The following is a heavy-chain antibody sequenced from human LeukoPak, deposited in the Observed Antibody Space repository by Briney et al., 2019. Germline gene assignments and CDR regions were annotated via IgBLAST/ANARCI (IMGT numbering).Heavy chain of an antibody. D-gene: IGHD1-26*01. J-gene: IGHJ4*02. CDR2: ISAYNGNT. CDR1: GYTFTIYG. Sequence: ASVRVSSKASGYTFTIYGISWVRQAPGQGRERMGWISAYNGNTNYTQKLQGRVTITTDTSTSTAYMELRSLRSDDTAVYYCARDHGIVGATRFDYWGQGTLVTVSS. CDR3: ARDHGIVGATRFDY. V-gene: IGHV1-18*01.